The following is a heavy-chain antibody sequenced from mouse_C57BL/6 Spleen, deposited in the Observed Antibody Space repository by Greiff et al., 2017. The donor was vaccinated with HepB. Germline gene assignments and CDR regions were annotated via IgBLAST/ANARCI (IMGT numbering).Heavy chain of an antibody. CDR1: GYTFTSYW. V-gene: IGHV1-52*01. CDR2: IDPSDSET. D-gene: IGHD1-1*01. CDR3: ARWSYYGSSYYLAY. Sequence: QVQLQQSGAELVRPGSSVKLSCKASGYTFTSYWMHWVKQRPIQGLEWIGNIDPSDSETHYNQKFKDKATLTVDKSSSTAYMQLSSLTSEDSAVYYCARWSYYGSSYYLAYWGQGTLVTVSA. J-gene: IGHJ3*01.